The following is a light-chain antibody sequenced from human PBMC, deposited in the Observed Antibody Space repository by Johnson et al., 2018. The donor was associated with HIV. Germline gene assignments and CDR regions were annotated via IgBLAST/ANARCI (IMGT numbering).Light chain of an antibody. CDR3: GTWDSSLSAGV. Sequence: QSVLTQPPSLSAAPGQKVTISCSGSSSNIGNNYVSWYQQLPGTAPKLLIYDNNKRPSVIPDRFSGSKSGTSATLGITGLQTGDEADYYCGTWDSSLSAGVFGTGTKVTVL. V-gene: IGLV1-51*01. J-gene: IGLJ1*01. CDR2: DNN. CDR1: SSNIGNNY.